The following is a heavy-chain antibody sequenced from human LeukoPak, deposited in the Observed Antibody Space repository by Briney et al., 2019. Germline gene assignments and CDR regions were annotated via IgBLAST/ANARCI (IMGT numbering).Heavy chain of an antibody. CDR1: GFTFSSYA. D-gene: IGHD3-10*01. V-gene: IGHV3-30*04. Sequence: PGGSLRLSCAASGFTFSSYAMHWVRQAPGKGLEWVAVISYDGSNKYYADSVKGRFTISRDNSKNTLYLQMNSLRAEDAAVYYCARDQDYYGSGSYFDYWGQGTLVTVS. CDR3: ARDQDYYGSGSYFDY. J-gene: IGHJ4*02. CDR2: ISYDGSNK.